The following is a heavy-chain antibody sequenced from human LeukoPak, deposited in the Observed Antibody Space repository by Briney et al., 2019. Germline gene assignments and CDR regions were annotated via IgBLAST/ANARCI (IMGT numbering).Heavy chain of an antibody. J-gene: IGHJ5*02. CDR2: IYSGGST. D-gene: IGHD6-13*01. V-gene: IGHV3-66*01. CDR1: GFTVSSNY. Sequence: QTGGSLRLSCAASGFTVSSNYMSWVRQAPGKGLEWVSVIYSGGSTYYADSVKGRFTISRDNSKNTLYLQMDSLRAEDTAVYYCAREKPPWGRAAAGSDWFDPWGQGTLVTVSS. CDR3: AREKPPWGRAAAGSDWFDP.